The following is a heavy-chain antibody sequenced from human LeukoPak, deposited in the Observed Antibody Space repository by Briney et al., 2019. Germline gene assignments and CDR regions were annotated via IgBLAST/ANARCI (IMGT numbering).Heavy chain of an antibody. CDR3: AEVRGDDFWSGYGGFD. D-gene: IGHD3-3*01. CDR2: INPNSGGT. V-gene: IGHV1-2*02. CDR1: GYTFTCYY. Sequence: ASVKVSCKASGYTFTCYYMHWVRQAPGQGLEWMGWINPNSGGTNYAQKFQGRVTMTRDTSISTAYMELSRLRSDDTAVYYCAEVRGDDFWSGYGGFDWGQGTLVTVSS. J-gene: IGHJ4*02.